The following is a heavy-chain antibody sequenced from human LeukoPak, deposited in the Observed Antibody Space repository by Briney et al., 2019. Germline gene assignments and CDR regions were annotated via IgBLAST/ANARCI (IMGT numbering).Heavy chain of an antibody. D-gene: IGHD6-25*01. J-gene: IGHJ4*02. V-gene: IGHV3-23*01. CDR2: ISTSGDSS. CDR3: AKDESAATFIFDY. CDR1: GFTFSSYA. Sequence: GGSLRLSCAASGFTFSSYAMGWVRQAPGKGLEWVSGISTSGDSSYYADSVQGRFTISRDNSKNTLYLQMNSLRAEDTAMYYCAKDESAATFIFDYWGQGTLVTVPS.